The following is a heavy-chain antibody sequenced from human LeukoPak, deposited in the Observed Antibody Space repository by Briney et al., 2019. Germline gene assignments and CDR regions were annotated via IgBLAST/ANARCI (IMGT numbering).Heavy chain of an antibody. Sequence: GGSLRLSCAASGFTFSSYSMNWVRQAPGKGLEWVSSISSSSSYIYYADSVKGRFTISRDNAKNSLYLQMSSLRAEDTAVYYCARDLMVGATNWFDPWGQGTLVTVSS. D-gene: IGHD2-8*01. V-gene: IGHV3-21*01. CDR3: ARDLMVGATNWFDP. J-gene: IGHJ5*02. CDR1: GFTFSSYS. CDR2: ISSSSSYI.